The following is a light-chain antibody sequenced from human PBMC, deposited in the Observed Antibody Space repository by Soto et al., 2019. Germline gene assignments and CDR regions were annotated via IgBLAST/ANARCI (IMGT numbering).Light chain of an antibody. V-gene: IGLV4-69*01. CDR1: SGHSSYA. Sequence: QPVLTQSPSASASLGASVKLTCTLSSGHSSYAIAWHQQQPEKGPRYLMKVNSDGSHSKGDGIPDRFSGSSSGAERYLTISSLQSEDEADYYGQTWEVFGGGTKLTVL. CDR3: QTWEV. J-gene: IGLJ2*01. CDR2: VNSDGSH.